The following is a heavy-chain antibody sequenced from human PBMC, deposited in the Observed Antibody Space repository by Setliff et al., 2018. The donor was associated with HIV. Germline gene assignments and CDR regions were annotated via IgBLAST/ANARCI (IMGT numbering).Heavy chain of an antibody. CDR1: GFTVSSNY. J-gene: IGHJ4*02. Sequence: GGSLRLSCAASGFTVSSNYMGCVRQAPGKGLEWVALMYKGGETYYADFVKGRFTIARDNSKNTVSLQMTNLGTGDTAVYYCAKGGYGGSYYVAGYWGQGTLVTVSS. D-gene: IGHD1-26*01. CDR2: MYKGGET. CDR3: AKGGYGGSYYVAGY. V-gene: IGHV3-66*02.